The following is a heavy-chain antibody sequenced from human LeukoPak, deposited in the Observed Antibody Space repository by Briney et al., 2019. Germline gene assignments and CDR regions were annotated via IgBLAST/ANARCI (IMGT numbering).Heavy chain of an antibody. D-gene: IGHD2-15*01. Sequence: SETLSLTCAFYGASFSGYYWRGIRQPPGKGLEWIGEINHSGITTYNPSLKSRDTISVDTSKKQFSLKLNSVTAADTAVYYCAISHKWLLLDYWGQGTLVTVSS. CDR1: GASFSGYY. V-gene: IGHV4-34*01. CDR3: AISHKWLLLDY. J-gene: IGHJ4*02. CDR2: INHSGIT.